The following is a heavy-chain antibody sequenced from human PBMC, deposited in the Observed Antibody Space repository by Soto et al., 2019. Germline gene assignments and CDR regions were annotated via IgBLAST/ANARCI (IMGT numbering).Heavy chain of an antibody. Sequence: PGGSLRLSCAASGFTFSSYAMSWVRQAPGKGLEWVSAISGSGGSTYYADSVKGRFTISRDNSKNTLYLQMNSLRAEDTAVYYCAKDRGVAGHYYYYGMDVWGQGTTVTVSS. CDR3: AKDRGVAGHYYYYGMDV. V-gene: IGHV3-23*01. CDR2: ISGSGGST. D-gene: IGHD6-19*01. CDR1: GFTFSSYA. J-gene: IGHJ6*02.